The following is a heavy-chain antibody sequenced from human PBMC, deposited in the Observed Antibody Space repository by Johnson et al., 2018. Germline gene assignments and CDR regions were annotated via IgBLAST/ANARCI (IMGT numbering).Heavy chain of an antibody. CDR1: GFTFSSYA. D-gene: IGHD6-13*01. CDR3: ARDASIAAAATGAFDI. V-gene: IGHV3-30-3*01. CDR2: ISYDGSNK. J-gene: IGHJ3*02. Sequence: QVQLVESGGGVVQPGRSLRLSCAASGFTFSSYAMHWVRQAPGKGLEWVAVISYDGSNKYYADSVKGRFTISRDNSKNPRYLQLNSLRAEDTAVYYRARDASIAAAATGAFDIGGQGTMVTVSS.